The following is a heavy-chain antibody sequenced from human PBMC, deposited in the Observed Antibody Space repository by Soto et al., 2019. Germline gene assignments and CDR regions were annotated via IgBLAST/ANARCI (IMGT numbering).Heavy chain of an antibody. CDR2: IRSKANSYAT. Sequence: PGGSLRLSCAVSGFTFSGSAMHWVRQASGKGLEWVGRIRSKANSYATAYAASVKGRFTISRDDSKNTAYLQMNSLKTEDTAVYYCTLWGYDILTGPDYWGQGTLVTVSS. V-gene: IGHV3-73*01. CDR1: GFTFSGSA. CDR3: TLWGYDILTGPDY. J-gene: IGHJ4*02. D-gene: IGHD3-9*01.